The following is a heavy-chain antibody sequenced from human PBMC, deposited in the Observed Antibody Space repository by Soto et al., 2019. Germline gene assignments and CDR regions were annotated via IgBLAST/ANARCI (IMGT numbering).Heavy chain of an antibody. CDR1: AGSISSRSHY. V-gene: IGHV4-39*01. J-gene: IGHJ4*02. D-gene: IGHD3-3*01. CDR3: ETADGFGVVTPFFEY. Sequence: SETLSLTCSVSAGSISSRSHYSVWIRQSPGKHLEWIGSSFYRGSTHYNPSLKTRVTISVDTSKNQVSLNLYSVTAADTAVYYCETADGFGVVTPFFEYWGQGILVTGSS. CDR2: SFYRGST.